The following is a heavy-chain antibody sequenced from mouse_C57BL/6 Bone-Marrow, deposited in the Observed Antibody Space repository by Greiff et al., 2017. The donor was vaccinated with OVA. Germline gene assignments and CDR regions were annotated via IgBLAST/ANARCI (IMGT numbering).Heavy chain of an antibody. V-gene: IGHV1-39*01. CDR1: GYSFTDYN. CDR3: AREESYGNYEAWFAY. J-gene: IGHJ3*01. CDR2: INPNYGTT. D-gene: IGHD2-1*01. Sequence: LQESGPELVKPGASVKISCKASGYSFTDYNMNWVKQSNGKSLEWIGVINPNYGTTSYNQKFKGKATLTVDQSSSTAYMQLNSLTSEDSAVYYCAREESYGNYEAWFAYWGQGTLVTVSA.